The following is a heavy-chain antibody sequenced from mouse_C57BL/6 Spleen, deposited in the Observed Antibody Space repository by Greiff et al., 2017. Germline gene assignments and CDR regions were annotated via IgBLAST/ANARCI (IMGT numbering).Heavy chain of an antibody. CDR1: GYTFTSYW. D-gene: IGHD2-4*01. CDR2: IDPSDSYA. J-gene: IGHJ2*01. CDR3: ARRDYEFDY. Sequence: QVQLQQPGAELVMPGASVKLSCKASGYTFTSYWMHWVKQRPGQGLEWIGEIDPSDSYANYNQKFKGKSTLTVDKSSSTAYMQLSSLSSEDSAVSYCARRDYEFDYWGQGTTLTVAS. V-gene: IGHV1-69*01.